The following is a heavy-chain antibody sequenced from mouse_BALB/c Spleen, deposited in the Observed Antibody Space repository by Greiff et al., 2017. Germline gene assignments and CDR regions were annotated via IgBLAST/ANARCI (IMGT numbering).Heavy chain of an antibody. CDR1: GFTFNTNA. CDR3: ETGTHAY. V-gene: IGHV10S3*01. Sequence: EVKLVETGGGLVQPKGSLKLSCAASGFTFNTNAMNWVRQAPGKGLEWVARIRSKSNNYATYYADSVKDRFTISRDDSQSMLYLQMNNLKTEDTAMYYCETGTHAYWGQGTLVTVSA. J-gene: IGHJ3*01. D-gene: IGHD4-1*01. CDR2: IRSKSNNYAT.